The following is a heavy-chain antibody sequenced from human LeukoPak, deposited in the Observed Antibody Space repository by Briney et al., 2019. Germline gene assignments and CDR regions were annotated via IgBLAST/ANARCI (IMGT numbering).Heavy chain of an antibody. J-gene: IGHJ4*02. CDR2: IDPSDSDT. V-gene: IGHV5-51*01. Sequence: GESLQISCKASGSSFTTYWIGWVRQLPGKGLEWMGIIDPSDSDTRYTPSFQGQVTISADKSLTTAYLQWNSLKVSDTALYYCARQTAMGRSGDYWGQGTLVTVSS. D-gene: IGHD5-18*01. CDR3: ARQTAMGRSGDY. CDR1: GSSFTTYW.